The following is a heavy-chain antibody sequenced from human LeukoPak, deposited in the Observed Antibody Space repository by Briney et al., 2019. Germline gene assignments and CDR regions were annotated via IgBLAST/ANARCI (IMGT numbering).Heavy chain of an antibody. D-gene: IGHD3-10*01. CDR1: GFTFSSYW. Sequence: GGSLRLSCAASGFTFSSYWMNWVRQAPGKGLEWVANIKQDGTEKLYVDSVKGRFTISRDNAKNSLYLQMNSLRAEDTAVYYCARDYGSGIKAPDYWGQGTLVTVSS. CDR3: ARDYGSGIKAPDY. J-gene: IGHJ4*02. CDR2: IKQDGTEK. V-gene: IGHV3-7*01.